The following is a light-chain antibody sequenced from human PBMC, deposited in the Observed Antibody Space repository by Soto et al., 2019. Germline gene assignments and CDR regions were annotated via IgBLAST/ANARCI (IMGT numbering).Light chain of an antibody. J-gene: IGLJ2*01. CDR1: SSDVGGYNY. Sequence: QSALTQPASVSGSPGQSITISCTGTSSDVGGYNYVSWYQQHPGKAPKLMIYDGSNRPSGVSNRFSGSKSGNTASLTISGLRAEDEADYYCSSYTSSSTLVVFGGGTKLAVL. V-gene: IGLV2-14*01. CDR2: DGS. CDR3: SSYTSSSTLVV.